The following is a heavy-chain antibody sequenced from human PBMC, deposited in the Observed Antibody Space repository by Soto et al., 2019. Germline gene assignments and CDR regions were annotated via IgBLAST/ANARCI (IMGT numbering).Heavy chain of an antibody. CDR2: ISSSSSYI. V-gene: IGHV3-21*01. J-gene: IGHJ4*02. Sequence: GGSLRLSCAASGFTFSSCSMNWVRQAPGKGLEWVSSISSSSSYIYYADSVKGRFTISRDNAKNSLYLQMNSLRAEDTAVYYCARIYSGYDRFDYWGQGTLVTVSS. CDR1: GFTFSSCS. CDR3: ARIYSGYDRFDY. D-gene: IGHD5-12*01.